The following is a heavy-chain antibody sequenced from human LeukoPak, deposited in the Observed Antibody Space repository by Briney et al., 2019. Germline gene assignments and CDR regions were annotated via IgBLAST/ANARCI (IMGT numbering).Heavy chain of an antibody. J-gene: IGHJ6*02. D-gene: IGHD1-26*01. V-gene: IGHV3-13*01. CDR3: ARDHKIFDSGRPSADYYYYYGMDV. CDR2: IGTAGDT. CDR1: GFTFSSYD. Sequence: GGSLRLSCAASGFTFSSYDMHWVRQATGKGLEWVSAIGTAGDTYYPGSVKGRFTISRENAKNSLYLQMNSLRAGDTAVYYCARDHKIFDSGRPSADYYYYYGMDVWGQGTTVTVSS.